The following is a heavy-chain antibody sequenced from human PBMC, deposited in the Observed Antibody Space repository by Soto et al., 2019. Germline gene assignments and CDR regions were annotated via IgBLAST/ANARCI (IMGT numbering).Heavy chain of an antibody. Sequence: GGSLRLSCADSGFRFSSYSMSWVRQPPGKGLEWVAAITATGDRTYYADSVTGRFTISRDNSKKTNYLQMTSLRAEDTAMYYCATMNGYFEYWGQGTPVTVSS. D-gene: IGHD3-22*01. CDR2: ITATGDRT. J-gene: IGHJ4*02. V-gene: IGHV3-23*01. CDR1: GFRFSSYS. CDR3: ATMNGYFEY.